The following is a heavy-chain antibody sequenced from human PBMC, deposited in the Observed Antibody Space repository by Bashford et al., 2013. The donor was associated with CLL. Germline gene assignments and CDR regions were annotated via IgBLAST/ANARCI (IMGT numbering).Heavy chain of an antibody. V-gene: IGHV5-51*01. J-gene: IGHJ4*02. D-gene: IGHD1-26*01. CDR2: MYPTDSEP. CDR3: ARRHSGSQGLGAPENYFDQ. Sequence: GIMYPTDSEPRYSPSFQGRVTISVDRSLNTTYLQWSSLKASDSAIYYCARRHSGSQGLGAPENYFDQWGQGTLVTVSS.